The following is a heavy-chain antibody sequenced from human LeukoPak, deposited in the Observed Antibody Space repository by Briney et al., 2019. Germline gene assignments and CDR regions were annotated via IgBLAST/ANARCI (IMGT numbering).Heavy chain of an antibody. CDR1: GFTFSSYA. Sequence: AGSLRLSCAASGFTFSSYAMSWVRQAPGKGLEWVSAISGSGGSTYYADSVKGRFTISRDNSKHTLYLQMNSLRAEDTAVYYCAKAPSIAGAGTFDYWGQGTLVTVSS. CDR3: AKAPSIAGAGTFDY. D-gene: IGHD6-13*01. CDR2: ISGSGGST. V-gene: IGHV3-23*01. J-gene: IGHJ4*02.